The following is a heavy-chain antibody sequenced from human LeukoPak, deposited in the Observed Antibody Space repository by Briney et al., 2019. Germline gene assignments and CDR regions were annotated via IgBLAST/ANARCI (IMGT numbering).Heavy chain of an antibody. Sequence: GGSLRLSCEASGFTFTTYSMTWVRQAPGKGLEWVSIISSGSSAIFSADALKGRFTISRDDAKNLLYLDMNSLRAEDTAVYYCARALWFGETFPAYWGQGTLVTVSS. V-gene: IGHV3-21*01. J-gene: IGHJ4*02. CDR2: ISSGSSAI. CDR1: GFTFTTYS. CDR3: ARALWFGETFPAY. D-gene: IGHD3-10*01.